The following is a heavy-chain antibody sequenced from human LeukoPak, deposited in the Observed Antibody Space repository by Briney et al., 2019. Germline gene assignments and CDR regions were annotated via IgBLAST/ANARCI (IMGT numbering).Heavy chain of an antibody. Sequence: PGGSLRLSCAASGFTFSSYSMNWVRQAPGKGLEWVSSISSSSSYINYADSVKGRFTISRDNAKNSLYLQMNSLRAEDTAVYYCARDRRYFDWVFDYWGQGTLVTVSS. V-gene: IGHV3-21*01. D-gene: IGHD3-9*01. CDR3: ARDRRYFDWVFDY. CDR2: ISSSSSYI. J-gene: IGHJ4*02. CDR1: GFTFSSYS.